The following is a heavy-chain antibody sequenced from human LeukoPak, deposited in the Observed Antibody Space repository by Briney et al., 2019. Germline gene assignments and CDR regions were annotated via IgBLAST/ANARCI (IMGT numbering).Heavy chain of an antibody. CDR3: AREVSAQAIHGFDP. V-gene: IGHV3-30*04. CDR1: GFTFSSYA. D-gene: IGHD2-21*01. J-gene: IGHJ5*02. Sequence: GGSLRLSCAASGFTFSSYAMHWVRQAPGKGLEWVAVISYDGSSKYYADSVKGRFTVSRDNSKNTLWLQMNILRVEDTAVYYCAREVSAQAIHGFDPWGQGTLVTVSS. CDR2: ISYDGSSK.